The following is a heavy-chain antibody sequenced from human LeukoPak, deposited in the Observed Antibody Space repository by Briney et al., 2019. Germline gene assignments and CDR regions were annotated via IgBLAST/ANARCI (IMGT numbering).Heavy chain of an antibody. J-gene: IGHJ5*02. CDR3: ARGQRGYSYFLILGDESSSWSWFDP. Sequence: GGSLRLSCAASGFTFSTYSMSWVRQAPGKGLEWVSSISSSSTYIYYVDSVKGRFTISRDDAKNSLYLQMNSLRADDTAVYYCARGQRGYSYFLILGDESSSWSWFDPWGQGTLVTVSS. D-gene: IGHD5-18*01. CDR2: ISSSSTYI. V-gene: IGHV3-21*01. CDR1: GFTFSTYS.